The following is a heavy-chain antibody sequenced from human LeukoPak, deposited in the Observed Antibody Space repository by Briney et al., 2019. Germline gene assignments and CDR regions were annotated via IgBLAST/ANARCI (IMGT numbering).Heavy chain of an antibody. J-gene: IGHJ3*02. CDR1: GYTFTGYY. V-gene: IGHV1-2*02. D-gene: IGHD5-24*01. CDR3: AREMATTRDAFDI. CDR2: INPNSGGT. Sequence: GASVKVSCEASGYTFTGYYMHWVRQAPGQGLEWMGWINPNSGGTNYAQKFQGRVTMTGDTSTSTAYMELSRLRSDGTAVYYCAREMATTRDAFDIWGQGTMVTVSS.